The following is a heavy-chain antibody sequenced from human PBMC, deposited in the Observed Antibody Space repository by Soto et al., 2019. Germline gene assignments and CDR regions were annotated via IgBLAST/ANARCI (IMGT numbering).Heavy chain of an antibody. J-gene: IGHJ1*01. D-gene: IGHD3-22*01. CDR3: ASYYYDSSGYPQMAEYFQH. CDR1: GGSISSGGYF. CDR2: IYYSGST. Sequence: TSETLSLTCTVSGGSISSGGYFWGWIRQPPGKGLEWIGTIYYSGSTNYNPSLKSRVTISVDTSKNQFSLKLSSVTAADTAVYYCASYYYDSSGYPQMAEYFQHWGQGTLVTVSS. V-gene: IGHV4-39*07.